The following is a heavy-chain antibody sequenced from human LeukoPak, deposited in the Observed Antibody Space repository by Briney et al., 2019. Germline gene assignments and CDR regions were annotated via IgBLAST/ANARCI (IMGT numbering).Heavy chain of an antibody. V-gene: IGHV3-30*04. J-gene: IGHJ4*02. Sequence: SGGSLRLSCAASGFTFSSHTMHWVRQAPGKGLESVAVILYDGSDKYYADSVKGRFSISRDNSKNTLYLQMKGLRAEDTAVYYCARDWGYGSGTYYIDWGQGTLVTVSS. CDR1: GFTFSSHT. CDR3: ARDWGYGSGTYYID. D-gene: IGHD3-10*01. CDR2: ILYDGSDK.